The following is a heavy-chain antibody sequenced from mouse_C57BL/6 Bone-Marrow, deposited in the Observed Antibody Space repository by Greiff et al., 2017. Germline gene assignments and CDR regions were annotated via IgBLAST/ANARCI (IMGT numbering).Heavy chain of an antibody. CDR2: IYPGDGDT. Sequence: VQLQESGAELVKPGASVKISCKASGYAFSSYWMNWVKQRPGTGLEWIGQIYPGDGDTNYNGKFKGKATLTADKSSSTAYMQLSSLTSEDAAVYFCARDGYYPGCDYGGQGTLVTVSA. V-gene: IGHV1-80*01. CDR1: GYAFSSYW. J-gene: IGHJ3*01. D-gene: IGHD2-3*01. CDR3: ARDGYYPGCDY.